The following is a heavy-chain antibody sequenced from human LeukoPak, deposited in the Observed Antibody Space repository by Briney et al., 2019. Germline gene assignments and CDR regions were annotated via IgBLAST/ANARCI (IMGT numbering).Heavy chain of an antibody. CDR1: GFTFSSYS. CDR2: ISSSSSYI. CDR3: ARDLRLYYYGSGSRSPPGY. V-gene: IGHV3-21*01. J-gene: IGHJ4*02. Sequence: GGSLRLSCAASGFTFSSYSMNWVRQAPGKGLEWVSSISSSSSYIYYADSVKGRFTSSRDNAKNSLYLQMNSLRAEDTAVYYCARDLRLYYYGSGSRSPPGYWGQGTLVTVSS. D-gene: IGHD3-10*01.